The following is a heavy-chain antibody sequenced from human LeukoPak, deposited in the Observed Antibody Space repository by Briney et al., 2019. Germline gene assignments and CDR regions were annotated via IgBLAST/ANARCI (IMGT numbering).Heavy chain of an antibody. J-gene: IGHJ4*02. CDR2: ISSSSSYT. D-gene: IGHD6-6*01. V-gene: IGHV3-21*05. CDR3: ARAQYSSSSGFFFDY. CDR1: GFTFSSYA. Sequence: GGSLRLPCAASGFTFSSYAMHWVRQAPGKGLEWVSYISSSSSYTNYADSVKGRFTISRDNAKNSLYLQMNSLRAEDTAVYYCARAQYSSSSGFFFDYWGQGTLVTVSS.